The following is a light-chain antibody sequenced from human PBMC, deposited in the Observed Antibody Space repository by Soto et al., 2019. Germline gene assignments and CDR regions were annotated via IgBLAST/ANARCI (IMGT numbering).Light chain of an antibody. J-gene: IGKJ4*01. CDR1: QDIRSS. Sequence: EIVMTQSPATLSVSPGERVTLSCRASQDIRSSLAWSQQKPGQAPRLLIYGASIRATGVPATFNGSGSGTEFTLSISSLQSEHLGVYYCQQDSSWPLTFGGGTKVESK. CDR3: QQDSSWPLT. CDR2: GAS. V-gene: IGKV3-15*01.